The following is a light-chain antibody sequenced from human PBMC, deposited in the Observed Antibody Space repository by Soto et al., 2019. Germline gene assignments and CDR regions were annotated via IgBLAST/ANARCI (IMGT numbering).Light chain of an antibody. V-gene: IGKV1-39*01. CDR1: QTISTY. J-gene: IGKJ2*01. CDR2: AAS. Sequence: DIQMTQSPSSLSASVGDRVTITCWTSQTISTYLNWYQHKPGKAPEVLIYAASNLQSGVPSRFSGSGSGTDFTLTISSLQPADSATYYCQHYHFLPPMYPFGQGTTVEIK. CDR3: QHYHFLPPMYP.